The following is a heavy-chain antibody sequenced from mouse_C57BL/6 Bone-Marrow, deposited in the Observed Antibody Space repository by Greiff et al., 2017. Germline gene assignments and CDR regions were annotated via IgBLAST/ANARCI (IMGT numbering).Heavy chain of an antibody. V-gene: IGHV1-82*01. Sequence: QVQLKESGPELVKPGASVKISCKASGYAFSSSWMNWVKQRPGKGLEWIGRIYPGDGDTNYNGKFKGKATLTADKSSSTAYMQLSSLTSEDAAVYVCARHYYYAMDYWGQGTSVTVSS. CDR1: GYAFSSSW. J-gene: IGHJ4*01. CDR3: ARHYYYAMDY. CDR2: IYPGDGDT.